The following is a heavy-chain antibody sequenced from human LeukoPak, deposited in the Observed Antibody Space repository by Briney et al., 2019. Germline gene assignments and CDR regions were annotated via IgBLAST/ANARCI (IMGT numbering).Heavy chain of an antibody. D-gene: IGHD3-10*01. Sequence: ASVKVSCKASGYTFTGYYMHWVRQAPGQGLEWMGWINPNSGGTNYAQKFQGRVTMTRDTSISTAYMELSRLRSDDTAVYYCARQGMVRGAVNWFDPWCQGTLVTVSS. V-gene: IGHV1-2*02. CDR3: ARQGMVRGAVNWFDP. CDR2: INPNSGGT. CDR1: GYTFTGYY. J-gene: IGHJ5*02.